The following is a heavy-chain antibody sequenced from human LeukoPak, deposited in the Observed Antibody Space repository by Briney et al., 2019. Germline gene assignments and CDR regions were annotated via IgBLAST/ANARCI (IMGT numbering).Heavy chain of an antibody. V-gene: IGHV1-69*04. J-gene: IGHJ4*02. CDR3: ARDSTVTSLGDY. D-gene: IGHD4-11*01. CDR1: GGTFSSYT. CDR2: IIPILGIA. Sequence: SVKVSCKASGGTFSSYTISWVRQAPRQGLEWMGRIIPILGIANYAQKFQGRVTITADKSTSTAYMELSSLRSEDTAVYYCARDSTVTSLGDYWGQGTLVTVSS.